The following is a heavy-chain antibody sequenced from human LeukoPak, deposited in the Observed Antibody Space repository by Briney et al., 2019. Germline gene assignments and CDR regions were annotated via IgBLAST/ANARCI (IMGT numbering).Heavy chain of an antibody. CDR3: AKDHAGFSHQRLGYFDY. Sequence: PGGSLRLSCAASGFTFSSYGMHWVRQAPGKGLEWVSAISGSGGSTYYADSVKGRFTISRDNSKNTLYLQMNSLRAEDTAVYYCAKDHAGFSHQRLGYFDYWGQGTLVTVSS. CDR1: GFTFSSYG. J-gene: IGHJ4*02. D-gene: IGHD2-2*01. CDR2: ISGSGGST. V-gene: IGHV3-23*01.